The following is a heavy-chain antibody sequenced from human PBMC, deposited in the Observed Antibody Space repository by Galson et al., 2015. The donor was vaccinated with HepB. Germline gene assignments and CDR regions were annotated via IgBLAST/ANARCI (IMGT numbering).Heavy chain of an antibody. CDR1: GFTFSGSA. D-gene: IGHD6-19*01. Sequence: SLRLSCAASGFTFSGSAMHWVRQASGKGLEWVGRIRSKANSYATAYAASVKGRFTISRDDSKNTAYLQMNSLKTEDTAVYYCTRHGPGGWYAGDYYYYGMDVWGQGTTVTVSS. J-gene: IGHJ6*02. CDR2: IRSKANSYAT. V-gene: IGHV3-73*01. CDR3: TRHGPGGWYAGDYYYYGMDV.